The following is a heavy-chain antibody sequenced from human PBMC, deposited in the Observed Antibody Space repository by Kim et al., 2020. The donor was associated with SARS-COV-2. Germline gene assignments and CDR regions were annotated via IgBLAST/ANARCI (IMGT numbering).Heavy chain of an antibody. Sequence: SETLSLTCTVSGGSISSHYWSWIRQPPGKGLEWIGYMYHSGSTNYNPSLKSRVTISVDTSKNQFSLKLTSVTAADTAVYYCARTFDTNNWFDPWGQGTLVTVSS. CDR1: GGSISSHY. CDR2: MYHSGST. CDR3: ARTFDTNNWFDP. V-gene: IGHV4-59*11. D-gene: IGHD3-9*01. J-gene: IGHJ5*02.